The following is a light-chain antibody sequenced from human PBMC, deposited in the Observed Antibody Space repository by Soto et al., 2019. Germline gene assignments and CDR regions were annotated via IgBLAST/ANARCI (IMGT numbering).Light chain of an antibody. CDR3: ASWDASQSGF. CDR2: RNN. V-gene: IGLV1-47*01. CDR1: SSNIGSNY. Sequence: QSVLTQPPSASGTPGQRVTISCSGSSSNIGSNYVYWYQQLPGTAPKILIYRNNQRPSGVPARFSGSKSGNSASLAISGLRSEDEADYYCASWDASQSGFFGGGTKLTVL. J-gene: IGLJ2*01.